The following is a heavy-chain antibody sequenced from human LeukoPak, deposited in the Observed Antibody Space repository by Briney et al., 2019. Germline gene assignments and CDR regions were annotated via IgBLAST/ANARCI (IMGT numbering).Heavy chain of an antibody. J-gene: IGHJ6*02. CDR1: AFTFSTYT. CDR3: ARRDGYNSYYYGMDV. V-gene: IGHV3-21*01. D-gene: IGHD5-24*01. CDR2: ISGKTGYI. Sequence: TGGSLRLSCAASAFTFSTYTMNWVRQAPGKGLEWVSSISGKTGYIFYTDSVKGRFTISRDNAKNSLYLQMNRLRVEDMAVYYCARRDGYNSYYYGMDVWGQGTTVTVSS.